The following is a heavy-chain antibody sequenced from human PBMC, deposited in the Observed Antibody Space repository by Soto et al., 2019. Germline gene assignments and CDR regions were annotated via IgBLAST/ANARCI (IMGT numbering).Heavy chain of an antibody. CDR3: ARGANTYYDSSAGDY. CDR1: GFTFSIYS. V-gene: IGHV3-21*01. Sequence: PGGSLRLSCAASGFTFSIYSMNWVRHAPGKGLEWVSSISSSSSYIYYADSVKGRFTISRDNAKNSLYLQMNSLRAEDTAVYYCARGANTYYDSSAGDYWGQGTLVTVSS. CDR2: ISSSSSYI. D-gene: IGHD3-22*01. J-gene: IGHJ4*02.